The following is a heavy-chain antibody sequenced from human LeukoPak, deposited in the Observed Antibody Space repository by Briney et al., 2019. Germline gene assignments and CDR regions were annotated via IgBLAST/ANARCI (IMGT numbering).Heavy chain of an antibody. V-gene: IGHV1-2*02. J-gene: IGHJ4*02. CDR1: GYTFTGYY. Sequence: GASVKVSCKASGYTFTGYYMHWVRQAPGQGLEWMGWINPNSGGTNYAQKFQGRVTMTRDTSISTAYMELSRLRSDDTAVYYCARGIGYYGSGSYGYWGQGALVTVSS. D-gene: IGHD3-10*01. CDR3: ARGIGYYGSGSYGY. CDR2: INPNSGGT.